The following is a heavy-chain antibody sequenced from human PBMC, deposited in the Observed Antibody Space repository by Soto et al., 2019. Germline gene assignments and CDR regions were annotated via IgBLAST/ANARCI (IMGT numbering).Heavy chain of an antibody. J-gene: IGHJ4*02. CDR3: ANVGPGFYDTCGRGF. Sequence: PGGSLRLSCAASGFTFSTYAMSWVRQAPGKGLEWVSAISSGGTSTYSADSVKGRFTISRDNSKNTLFLQMITLRAEDTPIYYCANVGPGFYDTCGRGFWGQGTLVTFSS. V-gene: IGHV3-23*01. D-gene: IGHD3-22*01. CDR1: GFTFSTYA. CDR2: ISSGGTST.